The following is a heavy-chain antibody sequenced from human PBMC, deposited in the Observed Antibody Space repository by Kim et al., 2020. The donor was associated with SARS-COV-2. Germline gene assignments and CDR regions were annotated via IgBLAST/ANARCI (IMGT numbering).Heavy chain of an antibody. CDR1: GFTFSSHG. CDR2: IWYDGSNQ. Sequence: GGSLRLSCAASGFTFSSHGMHWVRLAPGKGLEWVAVIWYDGSNQYYADSVKGRFTISRDNSKNILILQMNSLRAEDTAMYYCVRWSPGKILDSWGQGSLVTVSS. CDR3: VRWSPGKILDS. J-gene: IGHJ5*01. V-gene: IGHV3-33*01.